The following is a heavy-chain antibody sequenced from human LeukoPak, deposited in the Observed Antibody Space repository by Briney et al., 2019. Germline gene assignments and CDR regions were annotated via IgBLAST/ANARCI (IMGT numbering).Heavy chain of an antibody. J-gene: IGHJ4*02. CDR3: ARGGTFVSDY. D-gene: IGHD1-1*01. Sequence: GGSLRLSCAASGFTFSTFWMSWVRQAPGKRLESVANINQGGTEKYYVDSMKDRFTFSRDNAKNSLYLQMDSLRAEDTAVYYCARGGTFVSDYWGQGTLVTVSS. V-gene: IGHV3-7*01. CDR2: INQGGTEK. CDR1: GFTFSTFW.